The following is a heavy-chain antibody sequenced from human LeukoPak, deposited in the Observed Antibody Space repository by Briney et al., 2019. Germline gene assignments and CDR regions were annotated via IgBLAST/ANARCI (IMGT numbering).Heavy chain of an antibody. CDR2: IIGSSGST. D-gene: IGHD5-12*01. J-gene: IGHJ4*02. CDR3: AKGGYDYVEMGYFDF. CDR1: GFIFTNYA. Sequence: GGSLTLSCAVSGFIFTNYAMRWVRQAPGKGREWVSVIIGSSGSTFYADSVKGRFTISRDKYKNTLYLQMNSLRAEDTAVYYCAKGGYDYVEMGYFDFWGQGTLVTVSS. V-gene: IGHV3-23*01.